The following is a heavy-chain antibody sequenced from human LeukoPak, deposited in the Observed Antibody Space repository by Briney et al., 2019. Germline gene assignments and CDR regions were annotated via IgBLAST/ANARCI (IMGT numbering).Heavy chain of an antibody. V-gene: IGHV4-4*07. CDR1: GGFISSYY. CDR3: ARGYCSGGSCYSYYYYNYMDV. J-gene: IGHJ6*03. Sequence: PSETLSLTCTVSGGFISSYYWSWIRQPAGKGLEWIGHIYASGSTNYNPSLKSRVTMSVDTSKTQFSLKLSSVTAADTAVYYCARGYCSGGSCYSYYYYNYMDVWGKGTTVTVSS. D-gene: IGHD2-15*01. CDR2: IYASGST.